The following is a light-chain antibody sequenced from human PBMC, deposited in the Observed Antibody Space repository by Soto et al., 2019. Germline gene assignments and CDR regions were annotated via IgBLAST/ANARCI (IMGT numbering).Light chain of an antibody. V-gene: IGLV2-14*03. CDR1: SSDVGGYNS. Sequence: QSALTQPASVSGSPGQSITISCTGTSSDVGGYNSVSWYQHHPGKAPKLMIYDVINRPSGVSNRFSGSKSGNTASLTISGLQAEDEADYYCSSYTSSSTLVFGGGTKLT. CDR2: DVI. J-gene: IGLJ2*01. CDR3: SSYTSSSTLV.